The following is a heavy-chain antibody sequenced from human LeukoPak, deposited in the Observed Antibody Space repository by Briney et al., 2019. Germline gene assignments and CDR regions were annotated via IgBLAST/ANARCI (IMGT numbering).Heavy chain of an antibody. D-gene: IGHD3-22*01. V-gene: IGHV1-46*01. CDR2: INPSGGST. CDR3: ARRNSSGSMYFDY. J-gene: IGHJ4*02. Sequence: WASVKVSCKASGYTFTSYYMYWVRQAPGQGLEWMGIINPSGGSTRYAQKIQGRVTMTRDTSTSTVYMELSSLRSEDTAVYYCARRNSSGSMYFDYWGQGTLVTVSS. CDR1: GYTFTSYY.